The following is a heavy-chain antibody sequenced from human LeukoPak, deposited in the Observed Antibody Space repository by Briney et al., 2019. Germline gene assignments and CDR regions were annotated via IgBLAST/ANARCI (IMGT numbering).Heavy chain of an antibody. CDR1: GGSISSGTYY. J-gene: IGHJ3*02. CDR3: ASYYCSSTSCYNAFDI. Sequence: SQTLSLTCTVSGGSISSGTYYWSWIRQPAGKGLEWIGHFFTSGSTNYNPSLKSRVTISVDTSKNQFSLKLSSVTAADTAVYYCASYYCSSTSCYNAFDIWGQGTMVTVSS. V-gene: IGHV4-61*09. D-gene: IGHD2-2*02. CDR2: FFTSGST.